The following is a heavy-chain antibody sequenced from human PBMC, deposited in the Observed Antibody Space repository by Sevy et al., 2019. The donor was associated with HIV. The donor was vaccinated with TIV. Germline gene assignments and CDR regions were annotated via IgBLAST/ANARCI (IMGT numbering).Heavy chain of an antibody. CDR1: GFTFSRYN. CDR2: ISGSSNYI. D-gene: IGHD1-26*01. J-gene: IGHJ4*02. Sequence: GGSVRLSCAASGFTFSRYNMNWVRQAPGKGLEWVSSISGSSNYIYYAESLKGRFIISRDNAKNTVYLQMNSLRGDDTAVYYCATGPPDGSYDYFDSWGQGTLVTVS. V-gene: IGHV3-21*06. CDR3: ATGPPDGSYDYFDS.